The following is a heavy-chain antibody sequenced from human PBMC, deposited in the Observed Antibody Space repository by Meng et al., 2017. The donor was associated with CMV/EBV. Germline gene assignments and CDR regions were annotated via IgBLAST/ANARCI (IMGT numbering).Heavy chain of an antibody. CDR2: VNSNNEPT. CDR3: VRSSGWSLFDY. J-gene: IGHJ4*02. Sequence: QVQLARSGGGMKKPGPSVTLTCTISGYTFSDYYILWVRQAPAQGLEWMGWVNSNNEPTNYARKFQGRVSMTRDTSISTAHMELSRLMSDDTAVYFCVRSSGWSLFDYWGQGTLVTVSS. D-gene: IGHD6-19*01. V-gene: IGHV1-2*02. CDR1: GYTFSDYY.